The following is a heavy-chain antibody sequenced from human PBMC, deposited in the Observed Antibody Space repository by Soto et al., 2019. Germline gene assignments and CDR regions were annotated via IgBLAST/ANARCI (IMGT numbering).Heavy chain of an antibody. CDR1: GFSFSTYG. J-gene: IGHJ1*01. CDR3: ARDGGGDDEYFQH. D-gene: IGHD2-21*02. V-gene: IGHV3-48*01. CDR2: MSTSGAII. Sequence: EVQLVESGGGLVQPGGSLRLSCEASGFSFSTYGMTWFRQAPGKGLEWVSYMSTSGAIIYYADSVKGRFTISRDNAQNSLLLHMSSLRGDDTAVYYCARDGGGDDEYFQHWGQGTLVTVSS.